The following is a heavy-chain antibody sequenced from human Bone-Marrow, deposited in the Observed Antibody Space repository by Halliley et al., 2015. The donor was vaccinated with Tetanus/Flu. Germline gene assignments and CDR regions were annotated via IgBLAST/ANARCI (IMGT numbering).Heavy chain of an antibody. CDR1: DYSISDGDY. Sequence: GLVKPSETLSLTCTVSDYSISDGDYWGWIRQAPGKGLEWIGSIYNSVSTYYNPSFRSRVSMSVDTSNNQFSLRLDSVTAADTAFYYCARNNSGWFFDYWGPGTLVTVSS. D-gene: IGHD6-19*01. CDR3: ARNNSGWFFDY. CDR2: IYNSVST. J-gene: IGHJ4*02. V-gene: IGHV4-38-2*02.